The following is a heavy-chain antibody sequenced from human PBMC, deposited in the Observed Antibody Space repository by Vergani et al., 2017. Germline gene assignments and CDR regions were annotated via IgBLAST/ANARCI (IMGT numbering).Heavy chain of an antibody. V-gene: IGHV3-30*18. D-gene: IGHD3-22*01. Sequence: VQLLESGGGLVQPGGSLRLSCAASGFTFSSYGMHWVRQAPGKGLEWVAVISYDGSNKYYADSVKGRFTISRDNSKNTLYLQMNSLRAEDTAVYYGAKDGYYDSSGYGEDYYMDVWGKGTTVTVSS. J-gene: IGHJ6*03. CDR3: AKDGYYDSSGYGEDYYMDV. CDR2: ISYDGSNK. CDR1: GFTFSSYG.